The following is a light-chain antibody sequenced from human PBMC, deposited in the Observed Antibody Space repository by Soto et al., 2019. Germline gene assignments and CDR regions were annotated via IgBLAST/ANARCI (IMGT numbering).Light chain of an antibody. CDR2: DAS. V-gene: IGKV1-39*01. J-gene: IGKJ1*01. CDR3: QQSYSTPRT. CDR1: QSISNY. Sequence: DIQMTQSPSSLSASVGDRVTITCRASQSISNYLNWYQQKPGKAPKLLIYDASSLQSGVPSRFSGSGSGTDFTLTSSSLQPEDFATYYCQQSYSTPRTFGQGTKVDIK.